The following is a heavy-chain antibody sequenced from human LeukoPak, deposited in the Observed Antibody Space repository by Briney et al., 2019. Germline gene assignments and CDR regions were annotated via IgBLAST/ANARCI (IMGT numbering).Heavy chain of an antibody. CDR2: MNPNSGNR. CDR3: ARGGQGYFDWFIAGDHYGMDV. V-gene: IGHV1-8*01. D-gene: IGHD3-9*01. Sequence: ASVKVCCKASGYTFTSCDINWVRQATGQGLEWMGWMNPNSGNRGYAQKFQGRVTMTRNASISTAYMELSSLRSEDTAVYYCARGGQGYFDWFIAGDHYGMDVWGQGTTVTVSS. J-gene: IGHJ6*02. CDR1: GYTFTSCD.